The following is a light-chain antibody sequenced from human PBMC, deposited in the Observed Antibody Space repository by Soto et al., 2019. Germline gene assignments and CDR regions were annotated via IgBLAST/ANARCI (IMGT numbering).Light chain of an antibody. Sequence: QSVLTQPASVSGSPGQSITISCTGTSSDVGDYNYVSWYQQYPGKAPKLVIYDVNNRPSGVSNRFSGSKSGSTASLIISGLQAEDEADYYCSSYTKINTAYVFGTGTKVTVL. CDR1: SSDVGDYNY. J-gene: IGLJ1*01. CDR2: DVN. V-gene: IGLV2-14*01. CDR3: SSYTKINTAYV.